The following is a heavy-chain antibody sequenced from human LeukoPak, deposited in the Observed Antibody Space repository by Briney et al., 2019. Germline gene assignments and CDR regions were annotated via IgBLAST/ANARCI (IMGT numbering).Heavy chain of an antibody. CDR2: IYHSGST. J-gene: IGHJ5*02. Sequence: SETLSLTCTVSGYSISSGYYWGWIRQPPGKGLEWIGSIYHSGSTYYNPSLKSRVTISVDTSKNQFSLKLSSVTAADTAVYYCARSQGRMGPDYGDYGDNWFDPWGQGTLVTVSS. V-gene: IGHV4-38-2*02. CDR3: ARSQGRMGPDYGDYGDNWFDP. D-gene: IGHD4-17*01. CDR1: GYSISSGYY.